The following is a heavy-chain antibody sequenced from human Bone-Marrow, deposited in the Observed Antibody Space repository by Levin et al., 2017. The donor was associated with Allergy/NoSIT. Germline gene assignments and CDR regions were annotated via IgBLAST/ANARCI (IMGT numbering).Heavy chain of an antibody. CDR2: IYTSGST. Sequence: PGGSLRLSCTVSDGSITNHHWSWIRQPAGEGLEWIGRIYTSGSTDYNPSLESRVTMSVDTSKNQFSLKLTSLSAADTAVYFCARSRGSYSDHLDYWGQGTLVTVSS. CDR3: ARSRGSYSDHLDY. CDR1: DGSITNHH. V-gene: IGHV4-4*07. J-gene: IGHJ4*02. D-gene: IGHD1-26*01.